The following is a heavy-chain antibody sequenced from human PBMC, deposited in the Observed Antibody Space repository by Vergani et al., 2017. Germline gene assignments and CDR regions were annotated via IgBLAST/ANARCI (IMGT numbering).Heavy chain of an antibody. D-gene: IGHD5/OR15-5a*01. V-gene: IGHV1-69-2*01. CDR1: GYTFTDHY. Sequence: EVQLVQSGAEVKKPGATMKISCKVSGYTFTDHYIHWVKQAPGKGLEWMGLVDPEDGETIYAEKFKGRVTIAADTSTDTAHLELSSLRSEDTAVYYCATPQTVSTGGREVWGQGTTVIVSS. CDR3: ATPQTVSTGGREV. J-gene: IGHJ6*02. CDR2: VDPEDGET.